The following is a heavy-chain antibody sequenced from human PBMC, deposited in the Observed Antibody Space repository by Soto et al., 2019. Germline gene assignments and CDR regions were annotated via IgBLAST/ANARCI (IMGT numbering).Heavy chain of an antibody. D-gene: IGHD3-22*01. CDR2: ISSSSSYI. CDR3: ARPEYYYDSRGYYGY. V-gene: IGHV3-21*01. CDR1: GFTFSSYS. J-gene: IGHJ4*02. Sequence: EVQLVESGGGLVKPGGSLRLSCAASGFTFSSYSMNWVRQAPGKGLEWVSSISSSSSYIYYADSVKGRFTISRDNAKTSLYLQMHSLRAEDTAVYYCARPEYYYDSRGYYGYWGQGTLVTVSS.